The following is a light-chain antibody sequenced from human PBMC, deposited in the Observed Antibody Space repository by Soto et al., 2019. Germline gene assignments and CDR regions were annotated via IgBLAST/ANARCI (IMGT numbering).Light chain of an antibody. CDR3: QQYNSFSWT. CDR1: QSSSSC. Sequence: DIQMTQSPSGLSASVGDRVAISCRASQSSSSCLACHQQKPGEAPKLLISDASSFQSGVPSRFTGGGSGTEFTLTISGLQPDDFATYYCQQYNSFSWTLGQGTKVDIK. CDR2: DAS. J-gene: IGKJ1*01. V-gene: IGKV1-5*01.